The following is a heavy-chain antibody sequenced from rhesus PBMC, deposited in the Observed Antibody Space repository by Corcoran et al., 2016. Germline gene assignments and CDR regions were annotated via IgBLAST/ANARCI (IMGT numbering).Heavy chain of an antibody. D-gene: IGHD6-25*01. CDR3: ARGRFSGSYFDY. J-gene: IGHJ4*01. CDR2: IDSSGST. V-gene: IGHV4-160*01. CDR1: GGSISGYW. Sequence: QLQLQESGPGLVKPSETLSLTCAVSGGSISGYWWSWIRQPPGKGVEWVGRIDSSGSTDYNPSLKSRVTISRDTSKTQFSLKLSSVTAADTAVYYCARGRFSGSYFDYWGQGVLVTVSS.